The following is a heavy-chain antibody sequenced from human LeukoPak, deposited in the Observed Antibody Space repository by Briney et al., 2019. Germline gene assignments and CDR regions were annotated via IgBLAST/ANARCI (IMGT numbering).Heavy chain of an antibody. D-gene: IGHD6-19*01. J-gene: IGHJ4*02. CDR1: GYAFKRYG. CDR3: ARDPSNSSGWYIYFDY. Sequence: GASVKVSCKASGYAFKRYGISWVRQAPGQGLEWMGWISTYNGDTNYAQSFKGRVTMTTDASTSTAYMELRSLRSDDTAVYYCARDPSNSSGWYIYFDYWGQGTLVTVSS. CDR2: ISTYNGDT. V-gene: IGHV1-18*01.